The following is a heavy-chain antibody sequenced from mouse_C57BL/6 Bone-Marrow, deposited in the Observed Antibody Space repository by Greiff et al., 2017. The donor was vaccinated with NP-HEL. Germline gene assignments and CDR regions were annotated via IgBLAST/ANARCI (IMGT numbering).Heavy chain of an antibody. CDR2: IYPRSGNT. J-gene: IGHJ3*01. Sequence: VQLQQSGAELARPGASVKLSCKASGYTFTSYGISWVKQRTGQGLEWIGEIYPRSGNTYYNEKFKGKATLTAAKSSSTAYMELRSLTSEDSAVYFCAREGDLLLRSFAYWGQGTLVTVSA. D-gene: IGHD1-1*01. V-gene: IGHV1-81*01. CDR1: GYTFTSYG. CDR3: AREGDLLLRSFAY.